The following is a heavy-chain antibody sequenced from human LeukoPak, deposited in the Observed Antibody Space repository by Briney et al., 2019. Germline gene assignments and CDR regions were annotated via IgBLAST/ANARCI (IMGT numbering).Heavy chain of an antibody. V-gene: IGHV3-33*01. CDR3: ARVGYCSGGSCFPLDY. CDR2: IWYDGSNK. J-gene: IGHJ4*02. Sequence: GRSLRLSCAASGFTFSSYGMHWVRQAPGKGLEWVAVIWYDGSNKYYADSVKGRFTISRDNSKNTLYLQMNSLRAEDTAVYYCARVGYCSGGSCFPLDYWGQGTLVTVSS. CDR1: GFTFSSYG. D-gene: IGHD2-15*01.